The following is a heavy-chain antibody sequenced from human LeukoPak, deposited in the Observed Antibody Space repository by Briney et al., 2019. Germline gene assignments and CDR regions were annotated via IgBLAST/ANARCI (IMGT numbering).Heavy chain of an antibody. CDR3: ARDLEVGATEFDY. D-gene: IGHD1-26*01. Sequence: GGSLRLSCAASGFTFSSYSMNWVRQAPGKGLEWVSSISSSSSYIYYADSVKGRFTISRDNAKNSLCLQMNSLRAEDTAVYYCARDLEVGATEFDYWGQGTLVTVSS. V-gene: IGHV3-21*01. CDR1: GFTFSSYS. CDR2: ISSSSSYI. J-gene: IGHJ4*02.